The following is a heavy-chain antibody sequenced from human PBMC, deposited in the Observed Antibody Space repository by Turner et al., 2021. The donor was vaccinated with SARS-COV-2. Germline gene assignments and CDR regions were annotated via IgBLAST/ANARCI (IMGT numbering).Heavy chain of an antibody. CDR3: ARVASYYFDGRLWVGPLDT. J-gene: IGHJ5*01. CDR2: IAAGADYT. Sequence: QLFESGGGLEESGKSLRLSCLASGFRFCSSIMAWVRQAPGKGLEFVSSIAAGADYTFYSDSVSGRFAVSRDNLKNTLYLEMNSLRVGDSALYYCARVASYYFDGRLWVGPLDTWGQGTLVSVS. D-gene: IGHD3-9*01. V-gene: IGHV3-23*01. CDR1: GFRFCSSI.